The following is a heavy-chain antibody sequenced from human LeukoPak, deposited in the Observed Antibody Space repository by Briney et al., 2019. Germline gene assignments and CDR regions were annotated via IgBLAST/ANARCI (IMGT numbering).Heavy chain of an antibody. D-gene: IGHD3-22*01. CDR1: GYTFAAYY. Sequence: ASVKVSCKASGYTFAAYYIHWVRLAPGQGLEWMGWITPNSGGTKYAQTFRGRVTMAWDTSISTAYMELSRLTSDDTAVYYCARDRADNWDRSGYCPDAFDIWGQGTMVTVS. CDR3: ARDRADNWDRSGYCPDAFDI. V-gene: IGHV1-2*02. J-gene: IGHJ3*02. CDR2: ITPNSGGT.